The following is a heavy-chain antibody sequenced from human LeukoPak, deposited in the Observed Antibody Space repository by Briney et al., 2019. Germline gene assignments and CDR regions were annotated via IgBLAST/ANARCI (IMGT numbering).Heavy chain of an antibody. CDR2: IYHSGST. J-gene: IGHJ6*03. D-gene: IGHD6-13*01. CDR1: GDSITSSNY. Sequence: SETLSLTCTVSGDSITSSNYWGWIRQPPGKGLEWIGSIYHSGSTYYNPSLKSRVTISVDTSKNQFSLKLSSVTAADTAVYYCARADYSSTWSHDYYYMDVWGKGTTVTVSS. V-gene: IGHV4-38-2*02. CDR3: ARADYSSTWSHDYYYMDV.